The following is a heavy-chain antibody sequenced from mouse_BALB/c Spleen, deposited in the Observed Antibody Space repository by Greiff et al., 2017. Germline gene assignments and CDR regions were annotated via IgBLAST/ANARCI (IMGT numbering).Heavy chain of an antibody. CDR3: ASYDYDGAWFAY. CDR2: ISSGGSYT. Sequence: EVQLVESGGGLVKPGGSLKLSCAASGFTFSSYAMSWVRQSPEKRLEWVAEISSGGSYTYYPDTVTGRFTISRDNAKNTLYLEMSSLRSEDTAMYYCASYDYDGAWFAYWGQGTLVTVSA. D-gene: IGHD2-4*01. V-gene: IGHV5-9-4*01. J-gene: IGHJ3*01. CDR1: GFTFSSYA.